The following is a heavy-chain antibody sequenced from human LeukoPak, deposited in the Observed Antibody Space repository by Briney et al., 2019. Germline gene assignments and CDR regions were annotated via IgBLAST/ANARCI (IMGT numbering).Heavy chain of an antibody. CDR3: AREASRIKDMDL. J-gene: IGHJ6*02. CDR2: IGTSRDM. Sequence: PGGSLRLSCTASGFTFLNAFMSWVRQAPGKGLEWVSSIGTSRDMYYVDSVKGRFAISRDNAKNSLYLQMNSLRDEDTAVYYCAREASRIKDMDLWGQGTTVTVSS. D-gene: IGHD2-15*01. CDR1: GFTFLNAF. V-gene: IGHV3-69-1*01.